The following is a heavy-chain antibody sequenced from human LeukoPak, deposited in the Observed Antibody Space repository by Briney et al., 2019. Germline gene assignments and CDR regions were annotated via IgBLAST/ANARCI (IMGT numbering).Heavy chain of an antibody. CDR1: GFTFSNYW. D-gene: IGHD1-26*01. J-gene: IGHJ4*02. CDR3: TRESGAFSPFGF. CDR2: VHLSGAS. V-gene: IGHV4-4*02. Sequence: KPGGSLRLSCTASGFTFSNYWMSWVRQPPGKGLEWIGEVHLSGASNYNPSLKSRVNMSIDKSKNQLSLELTSVTAADTAIYYCTRESGAFSPFGFWGQGTLVTVSS.